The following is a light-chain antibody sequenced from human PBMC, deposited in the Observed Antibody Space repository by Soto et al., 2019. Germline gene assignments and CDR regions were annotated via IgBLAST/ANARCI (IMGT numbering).Light chain of an antibody. Sequence: QSALTQPASVSGSPGQSITISCTGTSSDAGGYNYVSWYQQHPGKAPKLMIYDVSNRSSGVSNRFAGSTSGNTASLTIAGLQAEDEADYYCSSYSSSSKVFGGGTKLTVL. J-gene: IGLJ2*01. V-gene: IGLV2-14*01. CDR3: SSYSSSSKV. CDR1: SSDAGGYNY. CDR2: DVS.